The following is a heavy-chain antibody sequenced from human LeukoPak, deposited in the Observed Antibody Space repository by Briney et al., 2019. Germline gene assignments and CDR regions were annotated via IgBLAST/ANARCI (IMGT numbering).Heavy chain of an antibody. V-gene: IGHV4-34*01. Sequence: SETLSLTCAVYGGSFSGYYWSWIRLPPGKGLEWIGEINHSGSTNYNPSLKSRVTISVDTSKNQFSLKLSSVTAADTAVYYCARGELGWFDPWGQGTLVTVSS. CDR2: INHSGST. D-gene: IGHD1-7*01. J-gene: IGHJ5*02. CDR3: ARGELGWFDP. CDR1: GGSFSGYY.